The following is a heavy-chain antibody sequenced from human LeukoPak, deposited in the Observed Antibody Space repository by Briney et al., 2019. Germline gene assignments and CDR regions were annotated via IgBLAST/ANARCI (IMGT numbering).Heavy chain of an antibody. V-gene: IGHV3-23*01. CDR3: AKANIVVVPAASDY. D-gene: IGHD2-2*01. J-gene: IGHJ4*02. CDR2: ISRSGGST. CDR1: GFTFSSYA. Sequence: PGGSLRLSCAASGFTFSSYAMSWVRQAPGQGLEWVSAISRSGGSTYYADSVKGRFTISRDNSKNTLYLQMNSMRAEDTAVYYCAKANIVVVPAASDYWGQGTLVTVSS.